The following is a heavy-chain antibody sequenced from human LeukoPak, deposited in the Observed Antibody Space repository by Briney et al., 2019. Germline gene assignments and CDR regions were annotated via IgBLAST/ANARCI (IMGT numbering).Heavy chain of an antibody. J-gene: IGHJ6*03. CDR3: AREKVGTVWFGELTPTSYYMDV. V-gene: IGHV4-39*07. Sequence: SETLSLTCTVSGGSISSGSYYWSWIRQPPGKGLEWIGSIYYSGSTYYSPSLKSRVTISVDTSKNQFSLKLSSVTAADTAVYYCAREKVGTVWFGELTPTSYYMDVWGKGTTVTISS. CDR1: GGSISSGSYY. D-gene: IGHD3-10*01. CDR2: IYYSGST.